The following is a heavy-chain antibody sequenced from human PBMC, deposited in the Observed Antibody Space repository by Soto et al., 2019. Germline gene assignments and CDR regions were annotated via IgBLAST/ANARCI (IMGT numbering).Heavy chain of an antibody. CDR3: AREVLSPYGWCLDY. V-gene: IGHV4-59*01. CDR2: IHPTGIT. Sequence: SESLSLGCTVYVGSMISYYWSWIRPPPEEGLQSIGYIHPTGITLYNPRLRTRATALLDRPNTQFSLRLTLATAAATALYFSAREVLSPYGWCLDYWGQGTLVTVSS. D-gene: IGHD6-19*01. J-gene: IGHJ4*02. CDR1: VGSMISYY.